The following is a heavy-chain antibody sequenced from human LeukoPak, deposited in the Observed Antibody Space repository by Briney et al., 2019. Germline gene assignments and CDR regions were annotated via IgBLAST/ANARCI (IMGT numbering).Heavy chain of an antibody. CDR2: IYYSGST. V-gene: IGHV4-59*13. Sequence: PSETLSLTCTVSGGSISSYYWSWIRQPPGKGLEGMGYIYYSGSTNYNPSLKSRVTISVDTSKNQFSLTLSSVTAADTAAYYCARLLTGYYISGGYHYYMDVWGKGTTVTIYS. J-gene: IGHJ6*03. D-gene: IGHD3-9*01. CDR3: ARLLTGYYISGGYHYYMDV. CDR1: GGSISSYY.